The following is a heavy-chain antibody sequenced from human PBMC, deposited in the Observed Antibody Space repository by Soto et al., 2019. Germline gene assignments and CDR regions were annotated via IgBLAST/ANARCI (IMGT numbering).Heavy chain of an antibody. V-gene: IGHV3-21*01. J-gene: IGHJ6*02. CDR3: ARGPSITHYGMDF. CDR2: ISSSSSYI. Sequence: VGSLRLSCAASGFTFSSYSMNWVRQAPGKGLEWVSSISSSSSYIYYADSVKGRFTISRDNAKNSLYLQMNSLRAEDTAVYYCARGPSITHYGMDFWGQVTTVTVSS. CDR1: GFTFSSYS.